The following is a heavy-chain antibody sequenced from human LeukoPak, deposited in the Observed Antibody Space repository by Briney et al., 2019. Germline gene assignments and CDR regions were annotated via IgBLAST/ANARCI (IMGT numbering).Heavy chain of an antibody. CDR1: GYTFTGYH. CDR2: INPNSGDT. J-gene: IGHJ4*02. D-gene: IGHD2-2*01. V-gene: IGHV1-2*06. Sequence: GASVTVSWTASGYTFTGYHMHWVRQAPGQGLEWMGRINPNSGDTNYAQKFQGRVTMTRDTSISTAYMELSRLRSDDTAVYYCARDYCSSTSCLFDYWGQGTLVAVSS. CDR3: ARDYCSSTSCLFDY.